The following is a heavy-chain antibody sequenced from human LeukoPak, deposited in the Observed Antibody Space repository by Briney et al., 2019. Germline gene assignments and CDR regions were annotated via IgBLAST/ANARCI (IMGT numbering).Heavy chain of an antibody. CDR3: ARGPRFGELLWHWFDP. CDR2: ISHRGST. J-gene: IGHJ5*02. CDR1: GYSISNGYY. Sequence: PSETLSLTCTVSGYSISNGYYWGWIRQPPGKGLEWVGSISHRGSTYYNPSLKSRVTISEDTSKNQFSLKLRSVTAADTAVYYCARGPRFGELLWHWFDPWGQGTLVTVSS. V-gene: IGHV4-38-2*02. D-gene: IGHD3-10*01.